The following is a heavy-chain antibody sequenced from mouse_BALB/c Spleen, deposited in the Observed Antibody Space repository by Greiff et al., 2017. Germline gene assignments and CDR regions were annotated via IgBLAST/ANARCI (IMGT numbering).Heavy chain of an antibody. CDR3: ARGPFITTVVATYYYAMDY. CDR1: GYTFTSYW. D-gene: IGHD1-1*01. J-gene: IGHJ4*01. Sequence: LQQPGSELVRPGASVKLSCKASGYTFTSYWMHWVKQRPGQGLEWIGNIYPGSGSTNYDEKFKSKATLTVDTSSSTAYMQLSSLTSEDSAVYYCARGPFITTVVATYYYAMDYWGQGTSVTVSS. CDR2: IYPGSGST. V-gene: IGHV1S22*01.